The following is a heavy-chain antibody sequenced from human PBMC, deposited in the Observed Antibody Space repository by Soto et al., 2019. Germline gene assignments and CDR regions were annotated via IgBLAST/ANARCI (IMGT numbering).Heavy chain of an antibody. D-gene: IGHD1-1*01. V-gene: IGHV4-34*01. Sequence: SETLSLTCAVYGGSFSGYYWSWIRQPPGKGLEWIGEINHSGSTNYNPSLKSRVTISVDTSKNQFSLKLSSVTAADTAVYYCATSYNHGVPHYSSYSTDVSGKATTLTVSS. J-gene: IGHJ6*03. CDR2: INHSGST. CDR3: ATSYNHGVPHYSSYSTDV. CDR1: GGSFSGYY.